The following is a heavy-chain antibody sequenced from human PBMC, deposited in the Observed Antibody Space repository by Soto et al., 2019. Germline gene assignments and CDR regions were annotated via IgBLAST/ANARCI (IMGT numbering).Heavy chain of an antibody. CDR3: ARVRYCSGGSCYGWFDP. CDR2: MNPNSGNT. CDR1: GYTFTSYD. J-gene: IGHJ5*02. Sequence: QVQLVQSGAEVQKPGASVKVSCKASGYTFTSYDINWVRQATGQGLEWMGWMNPNSGNTGYAQKFQGRVTMTRNPSIITAYMVLSSLRSEDTAVYYCARVRYCSGGSCYGWFDPWGQGTLVTVSS. D-gene: IGHD2-15*01. V-gene: IGHV1-8*01.